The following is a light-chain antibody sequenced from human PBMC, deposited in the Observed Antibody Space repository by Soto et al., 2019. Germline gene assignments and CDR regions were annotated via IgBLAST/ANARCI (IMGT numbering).Light chain of an antibody. V-gene: IGKV1-39*01. J-gene: IGKJ5*01. CDR1: ESISRH. CDR2: AAS. Sequence: DIQMTQSPSSLSASVGDRVTITCRASESISRHLNWYQQKPGKAPNLLIYAASTLQNGVPSRFSGSGSGTDFTLTISSLQPEDFATYYCPQSYSTLSISFGQGTRLEIK. CDR3: PQSYSTLSIS.